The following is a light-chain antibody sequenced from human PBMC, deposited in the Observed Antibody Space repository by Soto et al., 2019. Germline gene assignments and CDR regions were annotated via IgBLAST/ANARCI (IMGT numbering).Light chain of an antibody. Sequence: QSVLTQPPSMSGAPGQRVTISCTGSSSNIGAGYDVRWYQHLPGTAPKLLIYGNTNRPSGVPDRFSGSTSGSTASLAITGVQAADDDDDYCRSQYSSLSSVVFGGGTKLTVL. CDR2: GNT. CDR1: SSNIGAGYD. CDR3: RSQYSSLSSVV. V-gene: IGLV1-40*01. J-gene: IGLJ2*01.